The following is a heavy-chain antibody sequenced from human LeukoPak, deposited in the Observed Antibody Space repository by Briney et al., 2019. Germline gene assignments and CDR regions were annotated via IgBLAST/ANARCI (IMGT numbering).Heavy chain of an antibody. J-gene: IGHJ4*02. CDR1: GYTFTSYG. D-gene: IGHD1-26*01. CDR2: ISA. Sequence: GASVKVSCKASGYTFTSYGISWVRQAPGQGLEWMGWISAPQKLQGRATMTTDTSTSTAYMELRSLRSDDTAVYYCARSVAGAFYYWGQGTLVTVSS. V-gene: IGHV1-18*01. CDR3: ARSVAGAFYY.